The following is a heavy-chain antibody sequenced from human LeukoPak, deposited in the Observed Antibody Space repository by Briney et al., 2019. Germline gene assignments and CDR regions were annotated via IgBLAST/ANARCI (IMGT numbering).Heavy chain of an antibody. V-gene: IGHV4-34*01. J-gene: IGHJ6*02. D-gene: IGHD6-13*01. CDR3: ARVSGYSSSRGTYCYYGMDV. CDR2: INHSGST. Sequence: SETLSLTCAVYGGSFSGYYWSWIRQPPGKGLEWIGEINHSGSTNYNPSLKSRVTISVDTSKNQFSLKLSSVTAADTAVYYCARVSGYSSSRGTYCYYGMDVWGQGTTVTVSS. CDR1: GGSFSGYY.